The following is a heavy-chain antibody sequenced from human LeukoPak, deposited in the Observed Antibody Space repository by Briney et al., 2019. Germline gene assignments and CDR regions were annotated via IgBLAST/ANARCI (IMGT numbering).Heavy chain of an antibody. CDR1: GYTFTGYC. CDR2: INPNSGGT. Sequence: ASVKVSCKASGYTFTGYCMHWVRQAPGQGLEWMGWINPNSGGTNYAQKFQGRVTMTRDTSISTAYMELSRLRSDDTAVYYCAKASVTAGYDPLDYWGQGTLVTVSS. V-gene: IGHV1-2*02. D-gene: IGHD2-21*02. J-gene: IGHJ4*02. CDR3: AKASVTAGYDPLDY.